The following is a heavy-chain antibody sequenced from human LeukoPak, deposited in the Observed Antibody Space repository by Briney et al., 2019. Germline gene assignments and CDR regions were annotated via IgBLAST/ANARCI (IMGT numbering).Heavy chain of an antibody. CDR3: THNMNFYYEMDV. Sequence: GGSLRLSCAASGFTFSSYSMNWVRQAPGKGLEWVSYISSSSSTIYYADSVKGRFTISRDNAKNSLYLQMNSLRDEDTAVYYCTHNMNFYYEMDVWGQGTTVTVSS. V-gene: IGHV3-48*02. CDR1: GFTFSSYS. CDR2: ISSSSSTI. D-gene: IGHD1-1*01. J-gene: IGHJ6*02.